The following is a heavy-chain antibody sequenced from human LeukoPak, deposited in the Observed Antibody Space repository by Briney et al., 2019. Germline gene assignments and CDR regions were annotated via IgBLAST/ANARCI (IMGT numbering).Heavy chain of an antibody. J-gene: IGHJ4*02. CDR2: INPTGGST. Sequence: ASVKVSCKASGYIFTSYYMHWLRQAPGQGLEWVGLINPTGGSTTYAQNFQGRVTMNRDTSTTTVYMEVSSLRSEDTAVYYCARAGYDSSGYYSYWGQGTLVTVSS. CDR3: ARAGYDSSGYYSY. CDR1: GYIFTSYY. D-gene: IGHD3-22*01. V-gene: IGHV1-46*01.